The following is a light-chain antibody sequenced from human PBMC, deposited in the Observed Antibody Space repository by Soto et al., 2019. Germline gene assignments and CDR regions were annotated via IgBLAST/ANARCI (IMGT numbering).Light chain of an antibody. CDR3: HKTYSTPFT. CDR2: AAS. V-gene: IGKV1-39*01. CDR1: QTISNY. Sequence: DIQMTQSPSSLSASVGDRVTINCRASQTISNYLNWYQEKPGKAPKLLIYAASNLQSGVPSRFSGSGSGTEFTLTISNLQPEDFATYFCHKTYSTPFTFGHGTKVDI. J-gene: IGKJ3*01.